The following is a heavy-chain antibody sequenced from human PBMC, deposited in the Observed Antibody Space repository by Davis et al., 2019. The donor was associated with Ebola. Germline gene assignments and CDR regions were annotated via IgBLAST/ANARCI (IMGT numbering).Heavy chain of an antibody. V-gene: IGHV3-23*01. J-gene: IGHJ6*03. CDR1: GFLFSSYA. Sequence: GESLKISCAASGFLFSSYAMSWVRQAPGRGLEWVSSISASGGATFYADSVKGRIVMSRDNSNDTLYLRMNNLRAEDTAIYYCAKDLAIFGVDIRGMENCYMDVWGKGTTVTVSS. CDR3: AKDLAIFGVDIRGMENCYMDV. D-gene: IGHD3-3*02. CDR2: ISASGGAT.